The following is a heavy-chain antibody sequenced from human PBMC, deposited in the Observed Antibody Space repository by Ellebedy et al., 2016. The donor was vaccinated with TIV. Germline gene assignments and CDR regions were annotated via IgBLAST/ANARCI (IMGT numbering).Heavy chain of an antibody. CDR1: GYSFTNYG. J-gene: IGHJ4*02. Sequence: ASVKVSCKAFGYSFTNYGISWVRQAPGQGLEWMGWISAYNGHTNSAQKLQGRVTMTTDTSTTTAYMELRSLRPDDTAVYYCARDRGNVLTGYLLDYWGQGTLVTVSS. V-gene: IGHV1-18*04. CDR2: ISAYNGHT. D-gene: IGHD3-9*01. CDR3: ARDRGNVLTGYLLDY.